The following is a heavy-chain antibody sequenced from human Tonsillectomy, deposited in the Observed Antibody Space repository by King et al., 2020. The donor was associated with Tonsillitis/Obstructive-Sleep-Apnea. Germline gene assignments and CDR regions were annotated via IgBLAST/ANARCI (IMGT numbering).Heavy chain of an antibody. Sequence: VQLVESGGGLVRPGGSLRLSCAASGFTFSDYYMSWIRQAPGKGLEWISYISSGGSSKFYADSVEGRFTISRDNARNSLYLQMISLGAEDTAVYYCARGVHSSYFYMDVWGKGNTVTVSS. V-gene: IGHV3-11*01. J-gene: IGHJ6*03. CDR1: GFTFSDYY. CDR3: ARGVHSSYFYMDV. D-gene: IGHD2-21*01. CDR2: ISSGGSSK.